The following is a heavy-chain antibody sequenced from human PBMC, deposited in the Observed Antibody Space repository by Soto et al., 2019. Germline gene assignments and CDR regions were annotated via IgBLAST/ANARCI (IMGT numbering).Heavy chain of an antibody. Sequence: SVKVSCKASGGTFSSYAISWVRQAPGQGLEWMGGIIPIFGTANYAQKFQGRVTITADESTSTAYMELSSLRSEDTAVYYCARLAAAGPTAWFDSWGQGTLVTVSS. CDR1: GGTFSSYA. CDR2: IIPIFGTA. V-gene: IGHV1-69*13. D-gene: IGHD6-13*01. J-gene: IGHJ5*01. CDR3: ARLAAAGPTAWFDS.